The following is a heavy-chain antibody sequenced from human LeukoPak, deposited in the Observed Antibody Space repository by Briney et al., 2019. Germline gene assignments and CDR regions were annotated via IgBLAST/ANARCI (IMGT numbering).Heavy chain of an antibody. Sequence: SETLSLTCTVSGGSVSSGSYYWTWIRQPPGKGLEWIGYISYSGSTNFNPSLKSRVTISVDTSKNQFSLNLSSVTAADTAAYYCARRGTGGRSFDIWGQGTMVTVSS. J-gene: IGHJ3*02. CDR3: ARRGTGGRSFDI. CDR1: GGSVSSGSYY. CDR2: ISYSGST. D-gene: IGHD2-8*02. V-gene: IGHV4-61*01.